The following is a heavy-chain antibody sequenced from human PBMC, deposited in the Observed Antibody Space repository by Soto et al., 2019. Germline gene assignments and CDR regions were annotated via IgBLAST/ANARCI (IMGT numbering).Heavy chain of an antibody. CDR3: AHTGYSSGWYRDY. CDR2: INPGSDVT. V-gene: IGHV1-2*02. Sequence: ASVKFSCKASGYSFTKYHIHWVRQAPGQGLEWMGWINPGSDVTNQAQKFQGRVTMTRDTSITTTYMELNSLTSDDTAVYYCAHTGYSSGWYRDYWGQGTLVTVSS. J-gene: IGHJ4*02. D-gene: IGHD6-19*01. CDR1: GYSFTKYH.